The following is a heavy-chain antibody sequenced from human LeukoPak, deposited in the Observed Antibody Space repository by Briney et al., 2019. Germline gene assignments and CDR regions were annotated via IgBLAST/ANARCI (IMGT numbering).Heavy chain of an antibody. J-gene: IGHJ4*02. Sequence: GGSLRLSCAASGFPFSSYSMTRVRQAPGKGLEWVANIKPDGTTKFHVDSVKGRFTISRDNALNSLYLQMNSLRAEDTAIYYCARSIPYGTTWYGRSDYWGQGTLVTVSS. CDR3: ARSIPYGTTWYGRSDY. D-gene: IGHD6-13*01. CDR2: IKPDGTTK. CDR1: GFPFSSYS. V-gene: IGHV3-7*03.